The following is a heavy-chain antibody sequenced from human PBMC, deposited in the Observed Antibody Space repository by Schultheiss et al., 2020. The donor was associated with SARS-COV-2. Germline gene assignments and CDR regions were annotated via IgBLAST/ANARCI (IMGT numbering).Heavy chain of an antibody. CDR2: INSDGSST. D-gene: IGHD5-24*01. CDR3: WGGSERDGYNSYFDY. J-gene: IGHJ4*02. Sequence: GGSLRLSCAASGFTFSSYGMHWVRQAPGKGLEWVSRINSDGSSTSYADSVKGRFTISRDNAKNTLYLQMSSLRAEDTAVYYCWGGSERDGYNSYFDYWGQGTLVTVSS. CDR1: GFTFSSYG. V-gene: IGHV3-74*01.